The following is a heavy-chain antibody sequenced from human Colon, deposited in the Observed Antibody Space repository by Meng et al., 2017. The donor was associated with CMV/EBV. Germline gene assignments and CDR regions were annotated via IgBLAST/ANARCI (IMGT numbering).Heavy chain of an antibody. V-gene: IGHV1-2*02. J-gene: IGHJ4*02. D-gene: IGHD5-24*01. CDR2: INPNMGGP. Sequence: ASVKVSCKASRYTFTGYYMHWVRQAPGQGLEWMGWINPNMGGPTYAQKFKGRVTVTRDTSISTVYMEVNSLTSDDTAVYYCARAGDDYFDLWGQGTLVTVSS. CDR1: RYTFTGYY. CDR3: ARAGDDYFDL.